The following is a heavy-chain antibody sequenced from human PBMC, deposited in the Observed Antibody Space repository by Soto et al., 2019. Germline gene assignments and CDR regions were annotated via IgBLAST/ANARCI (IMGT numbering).Heavy chain of an antibody. Sequence: SETLSLTCGVSGGSISSSSYNWVWMRHPPGKGLEMIGGIYYSGSTYYNPSLKSRVTISVDTSKNQFSLKLSSVTAADTAVYYCARLGTDYYGMDVWGQGTTVTVSS. CDR1: GGSISSSSYN. CDR2: IYYSGST. CDR3: ARLGTDYYGMDV. D-gene: IGHD2-8*02. J-gene: IGHJ6*02. V-gene: IGHV4-39*01.